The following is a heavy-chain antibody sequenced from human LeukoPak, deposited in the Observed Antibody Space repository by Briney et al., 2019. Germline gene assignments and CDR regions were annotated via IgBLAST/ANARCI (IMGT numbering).Heavy chain of an antibody. Sequence: PGGSLRLSCAASGFTFSSYAMSWVRQAPGRGLEWVSAISGSGGSAYYADSVKGRFTISRDNSKNTLYLQMNSLRAEDTAVYYCANDYDFWSGYFDYWGQGTLVTVSS. J-gene: IGHJ4*02. CDR3: ANDYDFWSGYFDY. D-gene: IGHD3-3*01. V-gene: IGHV3-23*01. CDR2: ISGSGGSA. CDR1: GFTFSSYA.